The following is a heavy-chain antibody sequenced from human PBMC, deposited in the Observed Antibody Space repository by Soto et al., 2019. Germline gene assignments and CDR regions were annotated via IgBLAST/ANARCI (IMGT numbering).Heavy chain of an antibody. CDR2: IYSGGST. CDR1: GFTVSSNY. V-gene: IGHV3-53*02. J-gene: IGHJ3*02. CDR3: AKKAPHREGAFYI. Sequence: EVQLVETGGGLIQPGGSLRLSCAASGFTVSSNYMSWVRQAPGKGLEWVSVIYSGGSTYYADSVKGRFTISSDNSKNTLYLQMNSLRAEDTAVYYCAKKAPHREGAFYIWGQGTMVTVSS.